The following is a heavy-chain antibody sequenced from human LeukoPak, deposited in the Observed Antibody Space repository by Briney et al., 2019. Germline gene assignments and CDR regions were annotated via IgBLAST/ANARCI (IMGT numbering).Heavy chain of an antibody. V-gene: IGHV1-69*05. D-gene: IGHD4-17*01. CDR3: ARVPGMTTVTFPDY. J-gene: IGHJ4*02. CDR2: IIPIFGTA. Sequence: SVKVSFKASGGTFSSYAISWVRQAPGQGLEWMGGIIPIFGTANYAQKLQGRVTMTTDTSTSTAYMELRSLRSDDTAVYYCARVPGMTTVTFPDYWGQGTLVTVSS. CDR1: GGTFSSYA.